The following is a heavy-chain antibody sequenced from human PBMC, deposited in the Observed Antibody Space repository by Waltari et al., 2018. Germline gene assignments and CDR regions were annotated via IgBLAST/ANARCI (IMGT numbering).Heavy chain of an antibody. J-gene: IGHJ4*02. V-gene: IGHV3-23*01. CDR3: AKDSNYDSSGYSLIDY. CDR2: ISGSGGST. CDR1: GFTFSSYA. Sequence: EVQLLESGGGLVQPGGSLRLSCAASGFTFSSYAMSWVRQAPGKGLEWVSAISGSGGSTYYADSVKGRFTISRDNSKNTPYLQMNSLRAEDTAVYYCAKDSNYDSSGYSLIDYWGQGTLVTVSS. D-gene: IGHD3-22*01.